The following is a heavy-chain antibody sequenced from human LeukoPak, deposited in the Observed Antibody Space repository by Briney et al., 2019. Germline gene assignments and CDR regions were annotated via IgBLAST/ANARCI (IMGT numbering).Heavy chain of an antibody. CDR3: AKDSSYFDWLSAEYFQH. V-gene: IGHV3-23*01. D-gene: IGHD3-9*01. CDR2: ISGSGGST. Sequence: QTGGSLRLSCAASGFTFSSYAMSWVRQAPGKGLEWVSAISGSGGSTYYADSVKGRFTISRDNSKNTLYLQMNSLRAEDTAVYYCAKDSSYFDWLSAEYFQHWGQGTLVTVSS. CDR1: GFTFSSYA. J-gene: IGHJ1*01.